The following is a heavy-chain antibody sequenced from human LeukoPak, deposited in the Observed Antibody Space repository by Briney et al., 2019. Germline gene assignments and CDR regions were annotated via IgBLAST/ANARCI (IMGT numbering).Heavy chain of an antibody. Sequence: SETLSLTCTVSGGSISSSSYYWGWIRQPPGKGLEWIGSIYYSGSTYYNPSLKSRVTISVDTSKNQFSLKLSSVTAADTAVYYCARDLTQSGYYTGFDYWGRGTLVTVSS. CDR1: GGSISSSSYY. J-gene: IGHJ4*02. V-gene: IGHV4-39*07. CDR3: ARDLTQSGYYTGFDY. D-gene: IGHD3-3*01. CDR2: IYYSGST.